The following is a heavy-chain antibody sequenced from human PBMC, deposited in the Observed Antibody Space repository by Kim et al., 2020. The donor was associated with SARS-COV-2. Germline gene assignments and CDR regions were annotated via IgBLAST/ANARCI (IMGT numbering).Heavy chain of an antibody. CDR3: ARGKQYYGSGMFDY. CDR2: INHSGST. D-gene: IGHD3-10*01. V-gene: IGHV4-34*01. J-gene: IGHJ4*02. Sequence: SETLSLTCAVYGGSFSGYYWSWIRQPPGKGLECIGEINHSGSTNYNPALKSRVTISVDTSKNQFSLKLSSVTAADTAVYYCARGKQYYGSGMFDYWGQGTLVTVSS. CDR1: GGSFSGYY.